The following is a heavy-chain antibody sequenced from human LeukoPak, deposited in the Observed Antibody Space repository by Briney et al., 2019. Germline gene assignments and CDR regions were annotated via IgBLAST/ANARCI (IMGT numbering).Heavy chain of an antibody. V-gene: IGHV3-7*01. Sequence: SGGSLRLSCAASGFTFSTYWMSWVRQAPGKGQEWVANIKQDGNEKYYVDSVKGRFTISRDNAKNSLYLQMNSLRAEDTAVYYCARVSSYGSGSYYNPWIDYWGQGTLVTVSS. CDR1: GFTFSTYW. D-gene: IGHD3-10*01. CDR2: IKQDGNEK. J-gene: IGHJ4*02. CDR3: ARVSSYGSGSYYNPWIDY.